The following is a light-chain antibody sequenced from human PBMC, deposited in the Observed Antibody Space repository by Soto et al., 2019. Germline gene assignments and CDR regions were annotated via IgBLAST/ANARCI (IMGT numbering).Light chain of an antibody. CDR1: QSISSW. CDR2: DAS. J-gene: IGKJ3*01. CDR3: QYYSSYSPT. Sequence: DVQMTQSPSALYASVGDRVTITCRASQSISSWLAWYQQESGKAPKLLIHDASSLESGVPSRFSGSGSGTEFTLTISSLQPDDFATYYCQYYSSYSPTFGPGTKVDIK. V-gene: IGKV1-5*01.